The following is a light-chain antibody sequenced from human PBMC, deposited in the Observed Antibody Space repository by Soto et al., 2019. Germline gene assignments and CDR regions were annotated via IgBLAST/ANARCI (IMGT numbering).Light chain of an antibody. V-gene: IGLV4-69*01. J-gene: IGLJ1*01. CDR3: QPCGTGISV. CDR2: VNSDGSH. Sequence: QLVLTQSPSASASLGASVKLTCTLSSGHSNYAIAWHQQQPEKGPRYLMKVNSDGSHRKGDGIPDRFSGSSSGAQRYLTTSRLQSEDEADYYCQPCGTGISVFGTGTKVTVL. CDR1: SGHSNYA.